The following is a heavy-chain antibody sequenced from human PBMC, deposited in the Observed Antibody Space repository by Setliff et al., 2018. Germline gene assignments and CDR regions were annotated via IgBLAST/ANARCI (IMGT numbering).Heavy chain of an antibody. J-gene: IGHJ6*02. CDR1: GFTFDDYA. V-gene: IGHV3-9*01. D-gene: IGHD3-10*01. CDR3: AKDGREYYGSGSYLDYYYGMDV. CDR2: ISWNSGSI. Sequence: SLKISCAASGFTFDDYAMHWVRQAPGKGLEWVSGISWNSGSIGYADSVKGRFTISRDNAKNSLYLQMNSLRAEDTALYYCAKDGREYYGSGSYLDYYYGMDVWGQGTTVTVSS.